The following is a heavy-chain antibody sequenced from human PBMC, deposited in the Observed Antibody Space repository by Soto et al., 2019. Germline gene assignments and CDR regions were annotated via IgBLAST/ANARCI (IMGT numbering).Heavy chain of an antibody. CDR2: ISRSSSYI. D-gene: IGHD3-9*01. CDR3: ARGLEYYDILTGYYDYYYGMDV. Sequence: GGSLRLSCAASGFTFSSYTMNWVRQAPGKGLEWVSSISRSSSYIYYADSVKGRFTISRDNAKNSLYLQMNSLRDEDTAVYYCARGLEYYDILTGYYDYYYGMDVWGQGTTVTVSS. J-gene: IGHJ6*02. V-gene: IGHV3-21*01. CDR1: GFTFSSYT.